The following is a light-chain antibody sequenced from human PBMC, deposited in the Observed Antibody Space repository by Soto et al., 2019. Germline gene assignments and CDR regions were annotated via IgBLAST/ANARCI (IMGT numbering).Light chain of an antibody. CDR2: DTS. J-gene: IGLJ2*01. CDR3: LLSYSGARGGV. Sequence: QAVVTQEPSLTVSPGGTVTVTCGSSTGAVTSGHYPYWFQQKPGQAPRTLIYDTSNKHSWTPARFSGSLLGGKAALTLSGAQPEDEAEYYCLLSYSGARGGVFGGGTKLTVL. CDR1: TGAVTSGHY. V-gene: IGLV7-46*01.